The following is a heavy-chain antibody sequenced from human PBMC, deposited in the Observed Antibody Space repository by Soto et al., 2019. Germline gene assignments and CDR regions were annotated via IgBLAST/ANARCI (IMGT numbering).Heavy chain of an antibody. V-gene: IGHV4-30-4*01. CDR2: VYYSGST. CDR1: GGSIRSGDYY. D-gene: IGHD2-8*02. Sequence: PSETLSLTCTVSGGSIRSGDYYWSWIRQPPGKGLEWIGYVYYSGSTYYNPSLKSRVTISVDTSKNQFSLKLTSVTAADTAVYYCARDKITGLFDYWGQGTLVTVSS. J-gene: IGHJ4*02. CDR3: ARDKITGLFDY.